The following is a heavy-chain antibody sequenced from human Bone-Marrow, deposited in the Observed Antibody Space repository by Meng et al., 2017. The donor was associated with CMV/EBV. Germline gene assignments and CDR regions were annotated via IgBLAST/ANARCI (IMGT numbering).Heavy chain of an antibody. CDR2: IYTSGST. V-gene: IGHV4-4*07. D-gene: IGHD3-10*01. J-gene: IGHJ4*02. CDR1: GGSSSSYY. CDR3: ARAMVRGVQRYFDY. Sequence: GRRRESGPGLGKPSEPLSPTCTALGGSSSSYYWSWIRQPAGKGLEWIGRIYTSGSTNYNPSLKSRVTLSVDTSKNQFSLKLSSVTAADTAVYYCARAMVRGVQRYFDYWGQGTLVTVSS.